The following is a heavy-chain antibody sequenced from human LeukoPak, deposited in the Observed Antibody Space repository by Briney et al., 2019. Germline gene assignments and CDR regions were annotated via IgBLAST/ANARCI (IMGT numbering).Heavy chain of an antibody. D-gene: IGHD2-2*02. V-gene: IGHV1-18*01. CDR3: ARESGYCSNTSCYTGY. Sequence: ASVKVSCKASGYTFTDYGVSWVRQAPGQGLEWMGWISAYSGNTNYAQKLQGRVIMTTDTSTTTAYMELRSLRSDDTAVYYCARESGYCSNTSCYTGYWGQGTLVTVSS. CDR1: GYTFTDYG. J-gene: IGHJ4*02. CDR2: ISAYSGNT.